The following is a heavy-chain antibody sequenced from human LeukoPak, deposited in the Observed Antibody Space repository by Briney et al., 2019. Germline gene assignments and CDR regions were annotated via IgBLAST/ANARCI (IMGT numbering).Heavy chain of an antibody. Sequence: ASVSVSCEASGYTFTIYAMHWVRQAPGQRREWMGWINAGNGNTKYSQKFQGRVTITRDTSASTAYMELSSLRSEDTAVYYCARASRIAWSNWFDPWGQGTLVTVSS. CDR2: INAGNGNT. CDR3: ARASRIAWSNWFDP. V-gene: IGHV1-3*01. J-gene: IGHJ5*02. CDR1: GYTFTIYA. D-gene: IGHD6-6*01.